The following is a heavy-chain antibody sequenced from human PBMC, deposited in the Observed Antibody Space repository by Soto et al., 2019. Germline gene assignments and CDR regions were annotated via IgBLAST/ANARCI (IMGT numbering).Heavy chain of an antibody. Sequence: QIPLLQSGAELKKPGASVKVTCKASGYTFRNFGISLLRQAPGQGLEWMGWISAYNANANYAQKHQGRLTMTADTSTSTAYMELRSLRSDDTAVYYCAREHSYFDYWGQGTLVTVSS. D-gene: IGHD2-21*01. CDR3: AREHSYFDY. CDR2: ISAYNANA. V-gene: IGHV1-18*01. CDR1: GYTFRNFG. J-gene: IGHJ4*02.